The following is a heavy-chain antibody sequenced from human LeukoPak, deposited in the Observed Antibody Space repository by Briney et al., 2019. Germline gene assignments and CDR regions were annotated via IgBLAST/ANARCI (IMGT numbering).Heavy chain of an antibody. CDR1: GGSISSFS. CDR3: AREVSLISSIGDWFDP. Sequence: SETLCLTCTVSGGSISSFSWNWIRQPAEKGLEWIGRMYTSGSTNYNPSLKSRVTMSVDTSKNQFSLKVNSVTAADTAVYYCAREVSLISSIGDWFDPWGQGILVTVSS. V-gene: IGHV4-4*07. J-gene: IGHJ5*02. D-gene: IGHD6-6*01. CDR2: MYTSGST.